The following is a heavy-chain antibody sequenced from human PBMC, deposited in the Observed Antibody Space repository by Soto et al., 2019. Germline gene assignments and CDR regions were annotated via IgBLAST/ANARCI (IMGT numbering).Heavy chain of an antibody. D-gene: IGHD3-22*01. CDR2: VNHSGST. CDR3: GGGGGVYYVGYYSSYYRDV. Sequence: SETLSLTCAVYGGSFSGYYWSWIRQPPGKGLEWIGEVNHSGSTNYNPSLKSRVTISVDTSKNQFSLKLSSVTAADTAVYYCGGGGGVYYVGYYSSYYRDVGGKGTALTFS. CDR1: GGSFSGYY. J-gene: IGHJ6*03. V-gene: IGHV4-34*01.